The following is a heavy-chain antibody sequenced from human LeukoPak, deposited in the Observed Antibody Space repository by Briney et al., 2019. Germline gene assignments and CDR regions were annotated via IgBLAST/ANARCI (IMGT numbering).Heavy chain of an antibody. J-gene: IGHJ6*02. D-gene: IGHD6-13*01. Sequence: SVKVSCKASGGTFSSYAISWVRQAPGQGLEWMGGIIPIVGTANYAQKFQGRVTITADESTSTAYMELSSLRSEDTAVYYCARDTGRIAAAAKYYYYYYGMDVWGQGTTVTVSS. V-gene: IGHV1-69*13. CDR3: ARDTGRIAAAAKYYYYYYGMDV. CDR2: IIPIVGTA. CDR1: GGTFSSYA.